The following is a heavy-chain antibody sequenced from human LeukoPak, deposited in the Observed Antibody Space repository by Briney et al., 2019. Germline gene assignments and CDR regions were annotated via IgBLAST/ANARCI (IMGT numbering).Heavy chain of an antibody. CDR3: ARKYCSGCSCYSRFDP. Sequence: ASVKVSCKASGYTFTSYDINWVRQATGQGLEWMGWMNPNSGNTGYAQKFQGRGTMTRNTSISTAYMELSSLRSEDTAVYYCARKYCSGCSCYSRFDPWGQGTLVTVSA. CDR1: GYTFTSYD. V-gene: IGHV1-8*01. J-gene: IGHJ5*02. D-gene: IGHD2-15*01. CDR2: MNPNSGNT.